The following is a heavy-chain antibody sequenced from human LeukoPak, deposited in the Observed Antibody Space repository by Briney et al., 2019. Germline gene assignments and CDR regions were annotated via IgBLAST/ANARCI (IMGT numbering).Heavy chain of an antibody. CDR1: GFTFGIYS. Sequence: GGSLRLSCAASGFTFGIYSMHWVRQAPGKGLEWVAIISKDGNNKYYTDSVKGRFTISRDNSKNTLYLQMNSLRAEDTAVYYCARDFRQRPYYYYGMDVWGQGTTVTVSS. J-gene: IGHJ6*02. CDR2: ISKDGNNK. CDR3: ARDFRQRPYYYYGMDV. D-gene: IGHD6-25*01. V-gene: IGHV3-30*14.